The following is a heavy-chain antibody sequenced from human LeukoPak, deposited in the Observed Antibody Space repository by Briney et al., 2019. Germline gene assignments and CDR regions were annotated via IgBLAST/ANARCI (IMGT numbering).Heavy chain of an antibody. CDR2: INLNSGGT. CDR1: GYTFTGYY. CDR3: ARDRVTTNTPYFDS. V-gene: IGHV1-2*02. D-gene: IGHD4-17*01. Sequence: ASVKVSCKASGYTFTGYYMHWVRQAPGQGLEWMGWINLNSGGTNCAQKFQGRVTMTRDTSIRTAYMELSRLRFDDTAVFYCARDRVTTNTPYFDSWGQGTLVTVSS. J-gene: IGHJ4*02.